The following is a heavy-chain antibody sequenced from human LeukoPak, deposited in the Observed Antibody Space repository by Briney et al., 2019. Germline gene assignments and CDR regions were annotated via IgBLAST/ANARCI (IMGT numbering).Heavy chain of an antibody. V-gene: IGHV3-7*04. CDR2: INQDGSEK. J-gene: IGHJ4*02. CDR1: GFTLSSYW. CDR3: TRAVAAAGSY. D-gene: IGHD6-13*01. Sequence: GGSLRLSCAASGFTLSSYWISWVRQAPGGGLEWVANINQDGSEKYYVDSVKGRFTISRDNAKNTVYLQMNSLRVEDTAVYYCTRAVAAAGSYWGQGTLVTVS.